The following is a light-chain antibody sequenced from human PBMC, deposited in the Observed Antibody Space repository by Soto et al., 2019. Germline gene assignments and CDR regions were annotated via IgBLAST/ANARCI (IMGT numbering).Light chain of an antibody. CDR3: QQRSTWPPGYT. Sequence: DNVLTQSPGTLSLSPGERATLSCRASQSLSTYVAWYQQKPGQAPRLLIYDTSKRATGVPTRFSGSGSGSDFTLTITSLVPEDFALYFCQQRSTWPPGYTFGQGTKLEIK. CDR2: DTS. J-gene: IGKJ2*01. V-gene: IGKV3-11*01. CDR1: QSLSTY.